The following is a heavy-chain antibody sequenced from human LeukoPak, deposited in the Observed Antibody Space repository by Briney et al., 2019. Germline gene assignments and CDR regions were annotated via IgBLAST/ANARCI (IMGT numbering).Heavy chain of an antibody. D-gene: IGHD3-22*01. J-gene: IGHJ3*02. V-gene: IGHV3-33*05. CDR3: ATYYHDSSGYYPDAFDI. Sequence: PGGSLRLSCAASGFTFSTSGMHWVRQAPGKGLEWVAVISYDGNNKYYADSVKGRFTISRDNSKNTLYLQMNSLRAEDTAVYYCATYYHDSSGYYPDAFDIWGQGTMVTVSS. CDR2: ISYDGNNK. CDR1: GFTFSTSG.